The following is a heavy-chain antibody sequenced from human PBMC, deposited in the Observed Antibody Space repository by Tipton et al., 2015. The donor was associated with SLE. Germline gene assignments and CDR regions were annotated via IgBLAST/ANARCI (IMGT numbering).Heavy chain of an antibody. CDR3: VVCSPSSCSYFDY. Sequence: TLSLTCTVSGGSITNYYWGWVRQPAGKGLEWIGRICCGGSTKYNPSLDSRVSLSVDASKDQLSLKLSSVTAADTAVYYCVVCSPSSCSYFDYWGQGRLVTVSS. V-gene: IGHV4-4*07. J-gene: IGHJ4*02. CDR2: ICCGGST. D-gene: IGHD2-2*01. CDR1: GGSITNYY.